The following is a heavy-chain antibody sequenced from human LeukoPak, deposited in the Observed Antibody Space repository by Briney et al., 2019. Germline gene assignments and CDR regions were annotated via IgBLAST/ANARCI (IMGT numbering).Heavy chain of an antibody. CDR2: INYSGST. V-gene: IGHV4-59*01. CDR3: ARSDDYGDYEGRGPFDY. CDR1: GGSISSYY. D-gene: IGHD4-17*01. J-gene: IGHJ4*02. Sequence: PSETLSLTCTVSGGSISSYYWSWIRQPPGKGLEWIGYINYSGSTNYNPSLKSRVTISVDTSKNQFSLKLSSVTAADTAVYYCARSDDYGDYEGRGPFDYWGQGTLVTVSS.